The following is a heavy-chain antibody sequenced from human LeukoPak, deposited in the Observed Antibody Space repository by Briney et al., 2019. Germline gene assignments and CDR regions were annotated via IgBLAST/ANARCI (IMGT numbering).Heavy chain of an antibody. V-gene: IGHV3-23*01. D-gene: IGHD3-22*01. CDR3: AKDRLPGYYDSSGPNWFDP. CDR2: ISGSSGRT. CDR1: GFTFSSYA. Sequence: GGSLRLSCAASGFTFSSYAMTWVRQAPGKGLEWVSAISGSSGRTYYADSVEGRFTISRDNSKNTLYLQMNSLRAEDTAVYYCAKDRLPGYYDSSGPNWFDPWGQGTLVTVSS. J-gene: IGHJ5*02.